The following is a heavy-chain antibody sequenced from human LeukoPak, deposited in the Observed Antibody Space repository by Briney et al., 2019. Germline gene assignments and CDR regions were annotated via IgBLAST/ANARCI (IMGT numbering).Heavy chain of an antibody. J-gene: IGHJ4*02. V-gene: IGHV3-74*01. CDR1: GFTFSSYW. Sequence: GGSLRLSCAASGFTFSSYWMHWVRQAPGRGLVWVSRINSDGSSTSYADSVKGRFTISRDNAKNTLYLQMNSLRAEDTAVYYCARENTIFGVVINPRIPGPPDYWGQGTLVTVSS. CDR2: INSDGSST. CDR3: ARENTIFGVVINPRIPGPPDY. D-gene: IGHD3-3*01.